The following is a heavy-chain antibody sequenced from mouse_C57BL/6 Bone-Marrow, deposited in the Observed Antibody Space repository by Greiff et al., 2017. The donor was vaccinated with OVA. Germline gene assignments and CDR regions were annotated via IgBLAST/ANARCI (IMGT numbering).Heavy chain of an antibody. CDR3: ARSFITTVVDEYFDV. V-gene: IGHV1-69*01. CDR2: IDPSDSYT. D-gene: IGHD1-1*01. Sequence: QVQLQQPGAELVMPGASVKLSCKASGYTFTSYWMHWVKQRPGQGLEWIGEIDPSDSYTNYNQKFKGKSTLTVDKSSSTAYMQPSSLTSEDSAVYYCARSFITTVVDEYFDVWGTGTTVTVSS. CDR1: GYTFTSYW. J-gene: IGHJ1*03.